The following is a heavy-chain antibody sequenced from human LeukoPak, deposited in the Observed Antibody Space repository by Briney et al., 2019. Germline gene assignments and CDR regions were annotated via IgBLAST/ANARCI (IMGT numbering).Heavy chain of an antibody. Sequence: PGGSLRLSCAASGFTFSSYAMSWVRQAPGKGREWVSAISGSGGSTYYADSVKGRFTISGDNSKNTLYLQMNSLRAEDTAVYYCAARGATVTTGEIDYWGQGTLVTVSS. CDR2: ISGSGGST. CDR3: AARGATVTTGEIDY. D-gene: IGHD4-11*01. CDR1: GFTFSSYA. V-gene: IGHV3-23*01. J-gene: IGHJ4*02.